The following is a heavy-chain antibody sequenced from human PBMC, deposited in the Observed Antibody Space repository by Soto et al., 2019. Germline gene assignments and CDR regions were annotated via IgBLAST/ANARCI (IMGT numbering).Heavy chain of an antibody. V-gene: IGHV4-4*07. D-gene: IGHD2-21*02. Sequence: PSETLSLTCTVSGGSITDYSWVWIRQPAGKGLEWIGRIFRSGSTNYNPSLKGRITMSLDTSKNQFSLKLNSATATDTAVYFCVRDQGVVVTADNWFDPWGQGILVTVSS. CDR2: IFRSGST. CDR3: VRDQGVVVTADNWFDP. CDR1: GGSITDYS. J-gene: IGHJ5*02.